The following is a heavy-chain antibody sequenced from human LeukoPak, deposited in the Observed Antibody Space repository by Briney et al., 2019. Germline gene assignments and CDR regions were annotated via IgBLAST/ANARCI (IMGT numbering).Heavy chain of an antibody. CDR2: IKSDGSDT. D-gene: IGHD1-1*01. J-gene: IGHJ4*01. V-gene: IGHV3-74*03. Sequence: GGSLRLSCAASGFTFSSYWMHWVRQAPGKGLVWVSRIKSDGSDTTYADSVKGRFTVSRDNAKNTLYLQANSLRVEDTAVYYCARGGPGTGMDYWGHGALVTVSS. CDR1: GFTFSSYW. CDR3: ARGGPGTGMDY.